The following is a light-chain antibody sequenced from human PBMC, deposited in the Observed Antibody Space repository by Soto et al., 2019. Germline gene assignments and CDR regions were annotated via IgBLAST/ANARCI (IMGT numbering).Light chain of an antibody. CDR3: QQSSTTPWT. J-gene: IGKJ1*01. Sequence: DIQMTQSPPSLSASVGDRVTITCRASQSIGTYLNWYQEKPGKAPKVLIYAASNLEKAVPSRFGGSGSRTDFTFTMTSLQSDDLATYYCQQSSTTPWTFGQGTKVEIK. CDR1: QSIGTY. CDR2: AAS. V-gene: IGKV1-39*01.